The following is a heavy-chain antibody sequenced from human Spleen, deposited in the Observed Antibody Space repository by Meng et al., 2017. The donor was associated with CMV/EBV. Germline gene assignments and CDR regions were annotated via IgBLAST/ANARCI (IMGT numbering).Heavy chain of an antibody. J-gene: IGHJ4*02. Sequence: GESLKISCAVSGFTVSSNSMTWVRQAPGKGLEWLSLIYSGGETHYADSVKGRFTISRDDSKNTVYLQMDSLRADDDTAVYYCARVEGAFIAVAGTTFDYWGQGTLVTVSS. CDR1: GFTVSSNS. V-gene: IGHV3-53*01. CDR2: IYSGGET. D-gene: IGHD6-19*01. CDR3: ARVEGAFIAVAGTTFDY.